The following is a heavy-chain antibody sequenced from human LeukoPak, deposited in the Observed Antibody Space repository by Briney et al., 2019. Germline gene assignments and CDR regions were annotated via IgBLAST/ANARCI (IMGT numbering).Heavy chain of an antibody. V-gene: IGHV3-21*01. CDR1: GFTFSNYI. Sequence: GGSLRLSCAASGFTFSNYIMNWVRQAPGKGLEWVSSISSSSTYIYYADSVKGRFTISRDNAKNSLYPQMNSLRAEDTALYYCARVDSRSTVWWFDPWGQGTLVTVSS. CDR2: ISSSSTYI. J-gene: IGHJ5*02. CDR3: ARVDSRSTVWWFDP. D-gene: IGHD6-6*01.